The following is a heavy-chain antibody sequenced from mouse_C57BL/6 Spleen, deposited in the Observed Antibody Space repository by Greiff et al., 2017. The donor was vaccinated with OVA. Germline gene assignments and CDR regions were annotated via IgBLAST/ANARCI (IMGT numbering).Heavy chain of an antibody. Sequence: EVKLQESGPGLVKPSQSLSLTCSVTGYSITSGYYWNWIRQFPGNKLEWMGYISYDGSNNYNPSLKNRISITRDTSKNQFFLKLNSVTTEDTATYYCTHTAYWGQGTLVTVSA. J-gene: IGHJ3*01. CDR3: THTAY. CDR1: GYSITSGYY. CDR2: ISYDGSN. V-gene: IGHV3-6*01.